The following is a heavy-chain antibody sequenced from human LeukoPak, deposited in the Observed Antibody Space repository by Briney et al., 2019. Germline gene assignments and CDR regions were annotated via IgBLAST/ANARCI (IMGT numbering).Heavy chain of an antibody. J-gene: IGHJ4*02. V-gene: IGHV1-69*13. CDR3: ARDPLQPVSEKGGYYFDY. CDR2: IIPIFGTA. Sequence: GASVTVSCTASGGTFSSYAISWVRQAPGQGLEWMGGIIPIFGTANYAQKFQGRVTITADESTSTAYMELSSLRSEDTAVYYCARDPLQPVSEKGGYYFDYWGQGTLVTVSS. CDR1: GGTFSSYA. D-gene: IGHD3-16*01.